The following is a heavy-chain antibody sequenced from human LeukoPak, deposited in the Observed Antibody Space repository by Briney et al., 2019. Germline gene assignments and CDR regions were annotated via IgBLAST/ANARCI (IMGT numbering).Heavy chain of an antibody. J-gene: IGHJ4*02. CDR1: GYTFTGYY. V-gene: IGHV1-2*02. CDR3: ARDSPDGSGTYYNDSPDY. CDR2: INPNSGGT. Sequence: ASVKVSCKASGYTFTGYYMHWVRQAPGQGLEWMGWINPNSGGTNYAQKFQGRVTMTRDTSISTAYMELSRLRSDDTAIYYCARDSPDGSGTYYNDSPDYWGQGTLVTVSS. D-gene: IGHD3-10*01.